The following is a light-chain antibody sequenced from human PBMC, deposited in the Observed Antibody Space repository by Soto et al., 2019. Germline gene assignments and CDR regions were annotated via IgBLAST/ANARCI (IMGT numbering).Light chain of an antibody. J-gene: IGKJ2*01. Sequence: DVVMTQSPETLAVSLGERAAINCKSSQNLLFSSNNKNSLAWYQQGPGQPPKLLIYWASTRESGAPDRFSGSGSGKDFTLTISSLQAEDVAVYYCQQYHTTPNTFGQGTKLEIK. CDR3: QQYHTTPNT. CDR1: QNLLFSSNNKNS. V-gene: IGKV4-1*01. CDR2: WAS.